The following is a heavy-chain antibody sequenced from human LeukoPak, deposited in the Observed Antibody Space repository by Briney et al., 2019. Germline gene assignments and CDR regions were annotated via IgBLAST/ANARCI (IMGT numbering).Heavy chain of an antibody. CDR3: AKSPTYDSSGYYNNY. Sequence: GGSLRLSCAASGFTFSSYAMSWVRQAPGKGLEWVSAISGSGGSTYYADSVKGQFTISRDNSKNTLYLQMNSLRAEDTAVYYCAKSPTYDSSGYYNNYWGQGTLVTVSS. V-gene: IGHV3-23*01. CDR1: GFTFSSYA. J-gene: IGHJ4*02. D-gene: IGHD3-22*01. CDR2: ISGSGGST.